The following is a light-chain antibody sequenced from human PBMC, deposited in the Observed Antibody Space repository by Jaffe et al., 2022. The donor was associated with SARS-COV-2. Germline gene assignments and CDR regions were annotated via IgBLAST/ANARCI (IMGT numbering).Light chain of an antibody. CDR1: QSISTY. Sequence: DIQMTQSPSSLSASVGDRVTITCRASQSISTYLNWYQQKPGKAPKLLIYAASSLQSGVPSRFSGSGSGTDHTLTISSLQPEDFATYYCQQSYSTPLTFGGGTKVEIK. CDR3: QQSYSTPLT. J-gene: IGKJ4*01. CDR2: AAS. V-gene: IGKV1-39*01.